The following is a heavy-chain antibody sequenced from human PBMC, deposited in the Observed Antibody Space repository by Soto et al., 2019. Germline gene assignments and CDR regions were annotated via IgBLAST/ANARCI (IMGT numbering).Heavy chain of an antibody. CDR1: GGTFSSYA. CDR3: ATGLRYFDWLRPVDYYYYGMDV. D-gene: IGHD3-9*01. V-gene: IGHV1-69*13. Sequence: SVKVSCKASGGTFSSYAISWVRQAPGQGLEWMGGIIPIFGTANYAQKFQGRVTITADESTSTAYRELSSLRSEDTAVYYCATGLRYFDWLRPVDYYYYGMDVWGQGTTVTVSS. J-gene: IGHJ6*02. CDR2: IIPIFGTA.